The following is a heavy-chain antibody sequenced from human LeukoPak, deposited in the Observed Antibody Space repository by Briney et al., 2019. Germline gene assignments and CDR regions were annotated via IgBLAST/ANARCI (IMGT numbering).Heavy chain of an antibody. CDR1: GGTFSSYA. Sequence: GASVKVSCKASGGTFSSYAISWVRQAPGQRLEWMGGIIPIFGTANYAQKFQGRVTITTDESTSTAYMELSSLRSEDTAVYYCARGVREIRGPNWFDPWGQGTLVTVSS. CDR3: ARGVREIRGPNWFDP. D-gene: IGHD1-26*01. J-gene: IGHJ5*02. V-gene: IGHV1-69*05. CDR2: IIPIFGTA.